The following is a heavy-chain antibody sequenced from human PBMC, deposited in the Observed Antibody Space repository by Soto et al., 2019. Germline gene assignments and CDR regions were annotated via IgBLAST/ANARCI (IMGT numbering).Heavy chain of an antibody. CDR1: GYTFTSYY. CDR2: INPSGGST. J-gene: IGHJ4*02. D-gene: IGHD3-10*01. CDR3: ARATTMVRGVMVPFDY. Sequence: GASVKVSCKASGYTFTSYYMHWVRQAPGQGLEWMGIINPSGGSTSYAQKFQGRVTMTRDTSTSTVYMELSSLRSEDTAVYYCARATTMVRGVMVPFDYWGQGTLVTVSS. V-gene: IGHV1-46*03.